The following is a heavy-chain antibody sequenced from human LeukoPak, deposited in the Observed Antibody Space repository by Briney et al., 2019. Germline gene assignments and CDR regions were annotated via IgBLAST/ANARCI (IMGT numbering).Heavy chain of an antibody. CDR3: ARDGSVGDYAVSWFDP. D-gene: IGHD4-17*01. CDR1: GGTFSSYA. J-gene: IGHJ5*02. CDR2: IIPILGIA. V-gene: IGHV1-69*04. Sequence: SVKVSCKASGGTFSSYAISWVRQAPGQGLEWMGRIIPILGIANYAQKLQGRVTITADKSTSTAYMELSSLRSEDTAVYYCARDGSVGDYAVSWFDPWGQGTLVTVSS.